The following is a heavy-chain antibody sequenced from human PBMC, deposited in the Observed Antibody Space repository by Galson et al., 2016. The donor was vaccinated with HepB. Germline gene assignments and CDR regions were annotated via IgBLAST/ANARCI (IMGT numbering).Heavy chain of an antibody. CDR1: GFTFRSYG. Sequence: LRLSCAASGFTFRSYGMHWVRQAPGKGLEWVAVISHDGTNKYYTDSVKGRFTISRDSPKNTLYLQMNSLRAEDTAVYYCAKGASNYGHRLGVDVWGQGTTVTVSS. J-gene: IGHJ6*02. CDR2: ISHDGTNK. V-gene: IGHV3-30*18. D-gene: IGHD4-11*01. CDR3: AKGASNYGHRLGVDV.